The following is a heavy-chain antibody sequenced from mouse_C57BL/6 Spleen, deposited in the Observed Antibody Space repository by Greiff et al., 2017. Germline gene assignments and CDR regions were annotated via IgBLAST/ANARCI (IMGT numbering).Heavy chain of an antibody. J-gene: IGHJ3*01. V-gene: IGHV14-4*01. D-gene: IGHD2-4*01. CDR2: IDPENGDT. CDR3: TRDDYAFAY. CDR1: GFNIKDDY. Sequence: VQLQQTGAELVRPGASVKLSCTASGFNIKDDYMHWVKQRPEQGLEWIGWIDPENGDTEYASKFQGKATITADTSSNTAYLQLSSLTSEDTAVYYCTRDDYAFAYWGQGTLVTVSA.